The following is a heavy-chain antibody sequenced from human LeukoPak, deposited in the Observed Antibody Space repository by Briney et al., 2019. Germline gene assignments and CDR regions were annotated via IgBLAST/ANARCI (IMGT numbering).Heavy chain of an antibody. J-gene: IGHJ4*02. CDR2: ISWNSGSI. CDR1: GFTFDDYA. CDR3: AKAQYGDFYYFDY. V-gene: IGHV3-9*01. D-gene: IGHD4-17*01. Sequence: PGGSLRLSCAASGFTFDDYAMHWVRQAPGKGLEWVSGISWNSGSIGYADSVKGRFTISRDNAKNSLYLQMNSLRAEDTALYYCAKAQYGDFYYFDYWGQGTLVTVSS.